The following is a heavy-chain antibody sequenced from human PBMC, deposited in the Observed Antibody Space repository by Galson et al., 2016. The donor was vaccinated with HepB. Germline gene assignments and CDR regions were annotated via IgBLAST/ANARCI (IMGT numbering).Heavy chain of an antibody. CDR3: ARDPTPRQYGSANYYSHTTVWHKGTTVTVSISNAKNSLELQMNSLGAEDTAVHYCARDPTPRQYGSAKYYYYMDV. D-gene: IGHD3-10*01. Sequence: IPFSTYSMNWVRQAPGKGLEWVSSISSSSSYMDYADSMRGRFTISRANAKNSLYLQMNSLSAEDTAVYYCARDPTPRQYGSANYYSHTTVWHKGTTVTVSISNAKNSLELQMNSLGAEDTAVHYCARDPTPRQYGSAKYYYYMDVWGKGTAVTVS. CDR2: ISSSSSYM. J-gene: IGHJ6*03. CDR1: IPFSTYS. V-gene: IGHV3-21*06.